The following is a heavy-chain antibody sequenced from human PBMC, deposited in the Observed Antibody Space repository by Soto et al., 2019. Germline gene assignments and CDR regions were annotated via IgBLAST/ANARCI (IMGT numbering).Heavy chain of an antibody. CDR3: ARVAVVVVAATRGVAFDI. Sequence: TSETLSLPCAVDGGAFSGYYWSWIRQPPGKGLEWIGEINHSGSTNYNPSLKSRVTISVDTSKNQFSLKLSSVTAADTAVYYCARVAVVVVAATRGVAFDIWGQGTMVTVSS. J-gene: IGHJ3*02. V-gene: IGHV4-34*01. D-gene: IGHD2-15*01. CDR2: INHSGST. CDR1: GGAFSGYY.